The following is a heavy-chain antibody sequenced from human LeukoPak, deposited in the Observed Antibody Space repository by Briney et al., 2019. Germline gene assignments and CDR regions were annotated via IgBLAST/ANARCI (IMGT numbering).Heavy chain of an antibody. D-gene: IGHD2-15*01. Sequence: GGSLRLSCAASGFTFNSYGMSWVRQAPGKGLVWVSRINSDGSSTSYADSVKGRFTISRDNAKNTLYLQMNSLRAEDTAVYYCARGYCSGGSCYSHYYYYYYYMDVWGKGTTVTVSS. CDR3: ARGYCSGGSCYSHYYYYYYYMDV. CDR2: INSDGSST. J-gene: IGHJ6*03. CDR1: GFTFNSYG. V-gene: IGHV3-74*01.